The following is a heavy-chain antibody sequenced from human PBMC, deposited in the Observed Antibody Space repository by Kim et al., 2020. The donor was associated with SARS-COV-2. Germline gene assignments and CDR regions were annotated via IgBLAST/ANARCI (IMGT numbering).Heavy chain of an antibody. J-gene: IGHJ4*02. CDR1: GFTFGDYA. CDR2: ISWNSGSI. CDR3: AKDMRSGRYKGVFHY. Sequence: GGSLRLSCAASGFTFGDYAMHWVRQAPGKGLEWVSGISWNSGSIGYADSVKGRFTISRDNAKNSLYLQMNSLRAEDTALYYCAKDMRSGRYKGVFHYWGQGTLVTVSS. D-gene: IGHD1-26*01. V-gene: IGHV3-9*01.